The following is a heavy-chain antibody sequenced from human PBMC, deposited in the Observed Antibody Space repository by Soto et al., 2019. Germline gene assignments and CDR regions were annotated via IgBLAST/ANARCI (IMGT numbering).Heavy chain of an antibody. CDR2: IYSGGST. D-gene: IGHD2-15*01. Sequence: PGGSLRLSCAASGFTVSSNYMSWVRQAPGKGLEWVSVIYSGGSTYYADSVKGRFTISRDNSKNTLYLQMNSPRAEDTAVYYCARDLKGYCSGGSCSPSDAFDIWGQGTMVTVSS. V-gene: IGHV3-66*01. J-gene: IGHJ3*02. CDR3: ARDLKGYCSGGSCSPSDAFDI. CDR1: GFTVSSNY.